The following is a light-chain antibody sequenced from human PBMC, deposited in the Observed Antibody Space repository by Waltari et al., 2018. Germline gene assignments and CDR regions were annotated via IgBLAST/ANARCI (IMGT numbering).Light chain of an antibody. J-gene: IGKJ1*01. V-gene: IGKV3-11*01. CDR1: QRVSSY. Sequence: EIVLTQSPATLSLSPGERATLSCRASQRVSSYLAWYQQKPGTAPRPLIYDASNRATGIPARFSGSGSGTDFTLSISSLEPEEFAVYYCHQRANLPWTFGHGTKVEIK. CDR3: HQRANLPWT. CDR2: DAS.